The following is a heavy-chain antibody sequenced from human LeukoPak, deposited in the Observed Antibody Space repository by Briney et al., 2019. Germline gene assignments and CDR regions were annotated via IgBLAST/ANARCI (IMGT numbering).Heavy chain of an antibody. V-gene: IGHV3-53*01. Sequence: GGSLRLSCAASDFTVSNNYMNWVCQAPGKGLEWVSVIYSGGSTYYADSVKGRFTISRDNSKNTVFLQMSSLRAEDTAVYYCAREPWSANYYYGMDVWGQGTTVIVS. CDR3: AREPWSANYYYGMDV. CDR2: IYSGGST. CDR1: DFTVSNNY. J-gene: IGHJ6*02. D-gene: IGHD3-3*01.